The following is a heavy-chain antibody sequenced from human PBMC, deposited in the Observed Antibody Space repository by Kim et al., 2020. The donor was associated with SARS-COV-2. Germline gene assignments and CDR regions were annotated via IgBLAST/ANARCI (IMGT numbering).Heavy chain of an antibody. V-gene: IGHV3-11*06. J-gene: IGHJ4*02. D-gene: IGHD4-17*01. CDR3: ARDRRGDTVALFDY. Sequence: ADSVKGRFTSSRGNAKNALYLQMNSLGAEDTAVYYCARDRRGDTVALFDYWGQGTLVTVSS.